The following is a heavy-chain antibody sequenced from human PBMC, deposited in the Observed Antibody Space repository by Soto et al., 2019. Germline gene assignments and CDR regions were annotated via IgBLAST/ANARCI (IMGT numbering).Heavy chain of an antibody. D-gene: IGHD3-10*01. CDR1: GYSVTTYW. CDR3: ANFVFPTMVRGDVTFDI. J-gene: IGHJ3*02. V-gene: IGHV5-10-1*01. Sequence: GESLRISYKGSGYSVTTYWINWVRQMPGKDLEWMGRIDPSDSYTNYSPSFQGHVTISADKSISTAYLQWSSLKASDTAMYYCANFVFPTMVRGDVTFDIWGEGTTVT. CDR2: IDPSDSYT.